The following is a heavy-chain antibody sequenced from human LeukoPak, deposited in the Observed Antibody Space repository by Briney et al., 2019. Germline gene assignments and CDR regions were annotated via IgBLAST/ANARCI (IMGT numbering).Heavy chain of an antibody. CDR3: AKDRGSGWLHDAFDI. J-gene: IGHJ3*02. D-gene: IGHD6-19*01. CDR1: GFTFSSYA. CDR2: IGNGGGST. Sequence: GGSLRLSCAASGFTFSSYAMGWVRQAPGKGLEWVSAIGNGGGSTYYADSVKGRFTISRDNSKNTLFLQMNSLRAEDTAVYYCAKDRGSGWLHDAFDIWGQGTMVTVSS. V-gene: IGHV3-23*01.